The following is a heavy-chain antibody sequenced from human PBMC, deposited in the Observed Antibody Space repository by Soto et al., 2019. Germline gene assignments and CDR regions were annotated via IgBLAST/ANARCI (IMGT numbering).Heavy chain of an antibody. V-gene: IGHV4-59*08. J-gene: IGHJ4*02. Sequence: PSVTLSLTCTVSGGSISSYYWIWIRQPPGKGLEWIGYIYYSGSTNYNPSLKSRVTISVDTSKNQFSLKLSSVTAADTAVYYCARTPYGDYGTYYFDYWGQGTLVTVSS. D-gene: IGHD4-17*01. CDR1: GGSISSYY. CDR3: ARTPYGDYGTYYFDY. CDR2: IYYSGST.